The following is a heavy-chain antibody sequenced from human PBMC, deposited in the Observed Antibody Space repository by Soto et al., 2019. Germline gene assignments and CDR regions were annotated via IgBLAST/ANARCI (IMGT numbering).Heavy chain of an antibody. CDR1: GGTFSSYA. D-gene: IGHD3-10*01. Sequence: SVKVSCKASGGTFSSYAISWVRQAPGQGLEWMGGIIPIFGTANYAQKFQGRVTITADESTSTAYMELSSLRSEDTAVYYCARNDYYGSGSYRPYYCMDVWGQGTTVTVSS. CDR3: ARNDYYGSGSYRPYYCMDV. V-gene: IGHV1-69*13. CDR2: IIPIFGTA. J-gene: IGHJ6*02.